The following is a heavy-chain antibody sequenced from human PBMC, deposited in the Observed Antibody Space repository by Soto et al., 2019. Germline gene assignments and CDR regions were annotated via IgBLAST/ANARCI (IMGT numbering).Heavy chain of an antibody. J-gene: IGHJ6*02. CDR1: GFTFSSYG. Sequence: GGSLSLSSSASGFTFSSYGMHWLRQAPGQGLEGVAVISYDGSNKYYADSVKGRFTITRDNSKNTLYLQMNSLRAEDTAVYYCAKEHQRGYSYGYFAGYYYYGMDVWGQGTTVTVSS. D-gene: IGHD5-18*01. CDR3: AKEHQRGYSYGYFAGYYYYGMDV. CDR2: ISYDGSNK. V-gene: IGHV3-30*18.